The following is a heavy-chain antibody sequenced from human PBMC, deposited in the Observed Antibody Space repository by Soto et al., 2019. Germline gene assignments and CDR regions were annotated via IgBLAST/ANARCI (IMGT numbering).Heavy chain of an antibody. CDR3: ARDLYFDY. CDR1: GFTVSGANY. V-gene: IGHV3-53*01. CDR2: IYSAGTT. Sequence: PGGSLRLSCVVSGFTVSGANYMSWVRQAPGKGLEWVSVIYSAGTTYYADSVKGRFTISRDNSKNTLYLQMNSLRAEDTAVYYCARDLYFDYWGQGTLVTVSS. J-gene: IGHJ4*02.